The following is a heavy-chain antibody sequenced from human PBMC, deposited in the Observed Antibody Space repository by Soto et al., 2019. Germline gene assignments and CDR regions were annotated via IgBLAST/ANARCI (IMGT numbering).Heavy chain of an antibody. CDR3: ARGTVAATPDNWFDP. J-gene: IGHJ5*02. V-gene: IGHV1-69*02. CDR2: IIPILGIA. Sequence: SVKVSCKASGGTFSSYTISWVRQAPGQGLEWMGRIIPILGIANYAQKFQGRVTITADKSTSTAYMELSSLRSEDTAVYYCARGTVAATPDNWFDPWGQGTLVTVSS. D-gene: IGHD2-15*01. CDR1: GGTFSSYT.